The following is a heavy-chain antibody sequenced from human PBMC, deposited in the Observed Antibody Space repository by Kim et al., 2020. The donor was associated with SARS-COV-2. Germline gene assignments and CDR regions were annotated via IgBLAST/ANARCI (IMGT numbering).Heavy chain of an antibody. V-gene: IGHV1-69*13. J-gene: IGHJ6*02. Sequence: SVKVSCKASGGTFSSYAISWVRQAPGQGLEWMGGIIPIFGTANYAQKFQGRVTITADESTSTAYMELSSLRSEDTAVYYCARLLKPEPIVVVVAATAYGMDVWGQGTTVTVSS. CDR3: ARLLKPEPIVVVVAATAYGMDV. D-gene: IGHD2-15*01. CDR2: IIPIFGTA. CDR1: GGTFSSYA.